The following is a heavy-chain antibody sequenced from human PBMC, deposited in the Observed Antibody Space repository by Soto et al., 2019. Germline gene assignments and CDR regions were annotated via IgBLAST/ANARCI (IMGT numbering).Heavy chain of an antibody. D-gene: IGHD2-15*01. J-gene: IGHJ6*02. V-gene: IGHV3-30-3*01. CDR3: ARGDREDIAVVIGVRTRDYGVDV. CDR2: ISYDGGNK. Sequence: PGKGLECVAVISYDGGNKFYRDYVKGRFTISRDNSKNTLYLQINSLRYEDTAVYYCARGDREDIAVVIGVRTRDYGVDVSGQVTQVTVPS.